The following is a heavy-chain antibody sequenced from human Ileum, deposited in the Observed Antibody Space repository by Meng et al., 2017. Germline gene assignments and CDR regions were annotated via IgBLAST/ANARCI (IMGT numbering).Heavy chain of an antibody. J-gene: IGHJ4*02. CDR2: IYHSGST. Sequence: SETLSLTCSVSAYSISAAHYWGWIRQPPGKGLEWIGSIYHSGSTYYNPSLESRVTISLDTSKNQFSLKLTSVTAADTAVYYWARDGHYGSGSYMFDYWGQGMLVTVSS. CDR3: ARDGHYGSGSYMFDY. CDR1: AYSISAAHY. D-gene: IGHD3-10*01. V-gene: IGHV4-38-2*02.